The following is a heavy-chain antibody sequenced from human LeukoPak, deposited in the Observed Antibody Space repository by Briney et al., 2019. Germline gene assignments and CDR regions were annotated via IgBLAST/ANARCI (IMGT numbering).Heavy chain of an antibody. V-gene: IGHV3-21*01. CDR1: GFTFSSYS. Sequence: GGSLRLSCAASGFTFSSYSMHWVRQAPGKGLEWVSFISSSGSYIYYADSVKGRFTISRDNAKNSLYLRMNSLRAEDTAVYYCARDLPSYSSSWYLTGFYYYYYGIDVWCGGTTLTVSS. CDR3: ARDLPSYSSSWYLTGFYYYYYGIDV. J-gene: IGHJ6*02. D-gene: IGHD6-13*01. CDR2: ISSSGSYI.